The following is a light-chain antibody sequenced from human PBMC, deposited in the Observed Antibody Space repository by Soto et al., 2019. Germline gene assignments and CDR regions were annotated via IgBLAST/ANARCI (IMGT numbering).Light chain of an antibody. CDR1: QSVSSSY. J-gene: IGKJ3*01. Sequence: EIVLTQSPGTLSFSPGERATLTCRASQSVSSSYLAWFQQKPGQAPRLLIYGASIRATGIPDRFSGSGSGTDFTLTISRLELEDFAVYYCQQYGNAPFTFGPGTKVDIK. V-gene: IGKV3-20*01. CDR2: GAS. CDR3: QQYGNAPFT.